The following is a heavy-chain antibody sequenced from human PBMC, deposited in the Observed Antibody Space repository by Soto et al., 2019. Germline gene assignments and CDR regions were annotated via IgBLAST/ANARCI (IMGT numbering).Heavy chain of an antibody. CDR3: ASAGRGYCSSTSCYSLAW. Sequence: QVQLQQWGAGLLKPSETLSLTCAVYGGSFSGYYWSWIRQPPGKGLEWIGEINHSGSTNYNPSLKSRVTISVDTSKNQFSLKLSSVTAADTAVYYCASAGRGYCSSTSCYSLAWWGQGTLVTVSS. D-gene: IGHD2-2*01. J-gene: IGHJ4*02. V-gene: IGHV4-34*01. CDR1: GGSFSGYY. CDR2: INHSGST.